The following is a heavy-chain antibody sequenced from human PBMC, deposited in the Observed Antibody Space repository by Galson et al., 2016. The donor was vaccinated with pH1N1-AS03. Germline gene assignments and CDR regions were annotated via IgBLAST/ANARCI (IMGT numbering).Heavy chain of an antibody. D-gene: IGHD3-22*01. CDR2: IYYSGSA. Sequence: SETLSLTCTVSGGFFGSHSWSWVRQSPGKGLECIGYIYYSGSAIYNPSFRSRVTISIDTSRNQFSLRVNSVTAADTAVYYCARNSYEDVDLEGFYFDYWGQGTLVTVSS. CDR3: ARNSYEDVDLEGFYFDY. CDR1: GGFFGSHS. V-gene: IGHV4-59*11. J-gene: IGHJ4*02.